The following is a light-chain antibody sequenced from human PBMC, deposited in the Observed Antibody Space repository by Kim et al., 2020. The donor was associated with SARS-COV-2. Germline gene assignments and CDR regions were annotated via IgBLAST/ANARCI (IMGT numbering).Light chain of an antibody. J-gene: IGKJ1*01. CDR1: QSISGW. CDR2: KAS. V-gene: IGKV1-5*03. CDR3: QQCNSYPLT. Sequence: DIQMTQSPSTLSASVGDRVTITCRASQSISGWLAWYQQKPGKAPKLLIYKASSLESGVPSRFSGSGSGTEFTLTVSSLQPDDFATYYVQQCNSYPLTFGQGTKVDIK.